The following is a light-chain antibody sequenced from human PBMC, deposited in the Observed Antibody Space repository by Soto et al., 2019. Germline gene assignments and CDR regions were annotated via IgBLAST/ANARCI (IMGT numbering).Light chain of an antibody. V-gene: IGLV4-69*01. J-gene: IGLJ1*01. CDR1: SGHSSYA. CDR2: LNSDGSH. Sequence: QLVLTQSPSASASLGASVKLTCTLSSGHSSYAIAWHQQQPEKGPRYLMKLNSDGSHSKGDGIPDRFSGSSSGAERYLTISSLQSEAEADYYCQTWGTGIHVFGTGTKVTVL. CDR3: QTWGTGIHV.